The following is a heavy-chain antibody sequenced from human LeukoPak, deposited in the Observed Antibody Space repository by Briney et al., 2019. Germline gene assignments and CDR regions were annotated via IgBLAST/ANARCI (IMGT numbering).Heavy chain of an antibody. CDR2: INPNSGGT. D-gene: IGHD3-3*01. V-gene: IGHV1-2*02. Sequence: ASVKVSRKASGYTFTGYYMHWVRQAPGQGLEWMGWINPNSGGTNYAQKFQGRVTMTRDTSISTAYMELSRLRSDDTAVYYCARGYDFWSGSQYYYGMDVWGQGTTVTVSS. CDR1: GYTFTGYY. CDR3: ARGYDFWSGSQYYYGMDV. J-gene: IGHJ6*02.